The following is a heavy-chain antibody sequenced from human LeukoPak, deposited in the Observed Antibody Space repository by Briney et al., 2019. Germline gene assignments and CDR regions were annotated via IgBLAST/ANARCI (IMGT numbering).Heavy chain of an antibody. CDR1: GFTVSSNY. D-gene: IGHD2-2*02. Sequence: GGSLRLSCAASGFTVSSNYMSWVRQAPGKGLEWVSVIYSGGSTYYADSVKGRFTISRDNSKNTLYLQMNSLRAEDTAVYYCANSLGYCSSTSCYTLDYWGQGTLVTVSS. CDR2: IYSGGST. J-gene: IGHJ4*02. CDR3: ANSLGYCSSTSCYTLDY. V-gene: IGHV3-66*01.